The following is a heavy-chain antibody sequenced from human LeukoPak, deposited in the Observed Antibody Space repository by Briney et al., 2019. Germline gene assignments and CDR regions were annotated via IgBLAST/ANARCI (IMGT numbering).Heavy chain of an antibody. V-gene: IGHV1-2*02. Sequence: ASVTVSFKASGYTFTGYYMHWVRQAPGQGLEWMGWINPNSGGTNYAQKFQGRVTMTRDTSISTAYMELSRLRSDDTAVYYCARQRQRGYSGYDNDYWGQGTLVTVSS. CDR2: INPNSGGT. CDR3: ARQRQRGYSGYDNDY. J-gene: IGHJ4*02. CDR1: GYTFTGYY. D-gene: IGHD5-12*01.